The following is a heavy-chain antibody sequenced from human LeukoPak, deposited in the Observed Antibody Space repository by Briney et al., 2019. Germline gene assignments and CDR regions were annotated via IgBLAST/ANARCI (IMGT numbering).Heavy chain of an antibody. CDR3: AKGKGDTEDAFDI. CDR2: ISYDGSNK. V-gene: IGHV3-30*18. D-gene: IGHD5-18*01. J-gene: IGHJ3*02. Sequence: GGSLRLSCAASGFTFSSYGMHWVRQAPGKGLEWGAGISYDGSNKYYADSVKGRFTISRDNSKNPLYLQMNSLRAEDTAVYYCAKGKGDTEDAFDIWGQGTMVTVSS. CDR1: GFTFSSYG.